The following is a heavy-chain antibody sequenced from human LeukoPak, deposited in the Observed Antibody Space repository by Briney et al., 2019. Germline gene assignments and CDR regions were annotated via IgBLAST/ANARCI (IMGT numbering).Heavy chain of an antibody. J-gene: IGHJ2*01. Sequence: SETLSLTCTVSGGSISTYYWSWIRQPAGKGLEWIGRIHTSGNTNQNPSLKSRVTMSVDTSKNQFSLKLSSVTAADTAVYYCARSPVNYYDILTGYPFNWYFDLWGRGTLVTVSS. D-gene: IGHD3-9*01. CDR2: IHTSGNT. V-gene: IGHV4-4*07. CDR3: ARSPVNYYDILTGYPFNWYFDL. CDR1: GGSISTYY.